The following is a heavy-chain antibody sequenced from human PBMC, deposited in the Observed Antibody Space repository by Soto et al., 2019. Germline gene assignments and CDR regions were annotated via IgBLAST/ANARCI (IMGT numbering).Heavy chain of an antibody. CDR2: ISATGGTT. CDR1: GFKFSNYA. D-gene: IGHD3-3*01. V-gene: IGHV3-23*01. J-gene: IGHJ5*02. CDR3: AKVDYFDFWSGSWFDP. Sequence: GGSLRLSCAASGFKFSNYAMSWVRQAPGKGLEWVSLISATGGTTYYADSVKGRFSVSRDNSKNTLYLQMKSLRVDDTAVYYCAKVDYFDFWSGSWFDPWGQGTLVTVSS.